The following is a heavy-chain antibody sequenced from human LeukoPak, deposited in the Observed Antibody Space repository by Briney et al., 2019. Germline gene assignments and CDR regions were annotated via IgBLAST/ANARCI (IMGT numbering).Heavy chain of an antibody. CDR1: GFTFSSYA. CDR3: ARLTVPGNYYYYYYGMDV. CDR2: INGSGGST. Sequence: GGSLRLSCAASGFTFSSYAMSWVRQAPGKGLEWVSAINGSGGSTYYADSVKGRFTISRDNSKNTLYLQMNSLRAEDTAVYYCARLTVPGNYYYYYYGMDVWGQGTTVTVSS. V-gene: IGHV3-23*01. J-gene: IGHJ6*02. D-gene: IGHD4-11*01.